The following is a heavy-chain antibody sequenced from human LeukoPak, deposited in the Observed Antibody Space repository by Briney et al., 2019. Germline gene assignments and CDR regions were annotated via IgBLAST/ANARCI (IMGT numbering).Heavy chain of an antibody. D-gene: IGHD6-13*01. J-gene: IGHJ4*02. CDR1: GYTFTSYD. V-gene: IGHV1-8*01. CDR2: MNPNSGNT. CDR3: ARGVRAAAGTLN. Sequence: ASVKVSCKASGYTFTSYDINWVRQATGQGLEWMGWMNPNSGNTGYAQKFQGRVTMTRNTSISTACMELSSLRSEDTAVYYCARGVRAAAGTLNWGQGTLVTVSS.